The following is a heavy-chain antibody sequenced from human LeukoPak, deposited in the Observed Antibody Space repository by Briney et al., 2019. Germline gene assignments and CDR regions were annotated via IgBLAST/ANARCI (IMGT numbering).Heavy chain of an antibody. CDR1: GFIFSDSA. CDR2: IRSKENSFAT. CDR3: TRHELGEPGDY. V-gene: IGHV3-73*01. J-gene: IGHJ4*02. Sequence: PGGSLKLSYAASGFIFSDSAIHWVRQASGKGLEWVGRIRSKENSFATAYGASVQGRFTISRDDSKNTAYLQMNSLKIEDTALYYCTRHELGEPGDYWGQGTLVTVSS. D-gene: IGHD3-16*01.